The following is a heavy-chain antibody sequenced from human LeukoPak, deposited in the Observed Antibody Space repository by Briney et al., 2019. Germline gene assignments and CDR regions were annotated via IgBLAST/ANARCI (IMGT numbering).Heavy chain of an antibody. J-gene: IGHJ6*03. CDR2: IIPIFGTA. D-gene: IGHD2-15*01. CDR3: ARVVGALYYYYMDV. CDR1: GGTFSSYA. Sequence: GASVKVSCKASGGTFSSYAISWVRQAPGQGLEWMGGIIPIFGTANYAQKFQGRVTITADESTSTAYMELSSLRSEDTAVYYCARVVGALYYYYMDVWGKGTTVTVSS. V-gene: IGHV1-69*01.